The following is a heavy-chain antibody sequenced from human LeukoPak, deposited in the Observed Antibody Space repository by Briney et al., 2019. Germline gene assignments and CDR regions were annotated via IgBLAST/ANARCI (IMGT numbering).Heavy chain of an antibody. CDR3: ARRRDYYDSSGHTALDY. V-gene: IGHV3-23*01. CDR2: LGISGGYT. Sequence: PGGSLRLSCVASGFTLSNYAMSWVRQAPGKGLEWVSSLGISGGYTWYAGSVKGRFTISRDSSKNTLYLQMNSLGAEDTAVYYCARRRDYYDSSGHTALDYWGQGTLVTVSS. D-gene: IGHD3-22*01. J-gene: IGHJ4*02. CDR1: GFTLSNYA.